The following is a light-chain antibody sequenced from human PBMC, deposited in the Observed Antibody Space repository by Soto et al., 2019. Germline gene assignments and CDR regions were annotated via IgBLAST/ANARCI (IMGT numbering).Light chain of an antibody. CDR3: QQYASPYT. CDR2: GAS. CDR1: ESVSSTN. J-gene: IGKJ2*01. V-gene: IGKV3-20*01. Sequence: ELVLTQSPGTPSLSPGERATLSCRASESVSSTNLAWYQHKPGQAPRLLIYGASSRASGIPARFSASGSGTDFILTISRLEPEDFAVDYCQQYASPYTFGQGTKLEIK.